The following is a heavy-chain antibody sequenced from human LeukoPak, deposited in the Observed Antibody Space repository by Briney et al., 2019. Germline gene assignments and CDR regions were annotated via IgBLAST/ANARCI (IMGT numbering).Heavy chain of an antibody. D-gene: IGHD3-3*01. Sequence: SVKVSCKASGYTFTSYGITWVRQAPGHGLEWMGRIIPILGIANYAQKFQGRVTITADKSTSTAYMELSSLRSEDTAVYYCASDMTIFGVVIIEDYYYGMDVWGQGTTVTVSS. CDR1: GYTFTSYG. V-gene: IGHV1-69*04. J-gene: IGHJ6*02. CDR3: ASDMTIFGVVIIEDYYYGMDV. CDR2: IIPILGIA.